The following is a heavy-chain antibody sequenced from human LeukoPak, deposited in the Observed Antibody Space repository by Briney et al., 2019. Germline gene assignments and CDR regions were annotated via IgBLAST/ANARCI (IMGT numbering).Heavy chain of an antibody. J-gene: IGHJ6*02. CDR1: GGSLSNYY. V-gene: IGHV4-34*01. Sequence: SETLSLTCAVYGGSLSNYYWSWIRQPPGKGLEWIGEINHSGSTNYNPSFKSRVTISVDTSKNQFSLKLSSVTAADTAVYYCARGNGWSGLAGMGVWGQGTTVTVSS. D-gene: IGHD3-3*01. CDR3: ARGNGWSGLAGMGV. CDR2: INHSGST.